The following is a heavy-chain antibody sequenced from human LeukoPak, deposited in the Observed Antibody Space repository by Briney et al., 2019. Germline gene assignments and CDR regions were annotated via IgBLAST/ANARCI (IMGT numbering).Heavy chain of an antibody. CDR2: IDWDDDK. Sequence: SGPTLVHPPQTLTLTCTFSGFSFSTRRMCVSWIRQPPGKALEWLALIDWDDDKYYSTSLKTRLTISKDTSKNQVVLTMTNMDPVDTATYYCARTRGYSGYDTVDYWGQGALVTVSS. D-gene: IGHD5-12*01. V-gene: IGHV2-70*01. CDR3: ARTRGYSGYDTVDY. CDR1: GFSFSTRRMC. J-gene: IGHJ4*02.